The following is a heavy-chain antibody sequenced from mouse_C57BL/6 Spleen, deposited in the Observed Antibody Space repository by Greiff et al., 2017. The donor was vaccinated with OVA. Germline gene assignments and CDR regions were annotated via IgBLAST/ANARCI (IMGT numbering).Heavy chain of an antibody. V-gene: IGHV5-16*01. CDR3: ARDKGEYGGGDYFDY. CDR1: GFTFSDYY. CDR2: INYDGSST. Sequence: EVQLVESEGGLVQPGSSMKLSCTASGFTFSDYYMAWVRQVPEKGLEWVANINYDGSSTYYLDSLKSRFIISRDNAKNILYLQMSSLKSEDTATYYGARDKGEYGGGDYFDYWGQGTTLTVSS. D-gene: IGHD1-2*01. J-gene: IGHJ2*01.